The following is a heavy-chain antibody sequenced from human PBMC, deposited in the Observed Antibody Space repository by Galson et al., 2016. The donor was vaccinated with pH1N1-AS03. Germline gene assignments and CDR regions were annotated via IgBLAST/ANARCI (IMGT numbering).Heavy chain of an antibody. J-gene: IGHJ4*02. V-gene: IGHV4-61*01. CDR3: ARTSLTRDPYSSSWYFDY. CDR2: IYYSGGT. D-gene: IGHD6-13*01. Sequence: ETLSLPCTVSGDSISSTNYYWSWIRQPPGKGLEWIGYIYYSGGTNYNPSFKSRVTISIDTSKNQFSLKLSSVTAADAALYYCARTSLTRDPYSSSWYFDYWGQGTLVTVSS. CDR1: GDSISSTNYY.